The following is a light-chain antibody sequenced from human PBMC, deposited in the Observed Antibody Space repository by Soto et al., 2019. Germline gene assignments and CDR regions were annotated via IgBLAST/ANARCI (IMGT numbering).Light chain of an antibody. J-gene: IGKJ3*01. CDR3: PQYDSLPLS. CDR1: QDISNY. Sequence: DIQMTQSPSSLSASVGDRVIISCQASQDISNYLNWYQQKPGKAPKLLISDASKLEAGVPSRFNRRGSWTSLTGTIGSLPPEDIATYYCPQYDSLPLSVGPGTKVDI. CDR2: DAS. V-gene: IGKV1-33*01.